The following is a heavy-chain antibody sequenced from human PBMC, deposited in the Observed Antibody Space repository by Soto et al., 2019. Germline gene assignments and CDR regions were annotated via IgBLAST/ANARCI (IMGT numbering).Heavy chain of an antibody. V-gene: IGHV1-69*13. Sequence: SVKVSCKASGGTFSSYAISWVRQAPGQGLEWMGGIIPIFGTANYAQKFQGRVTITADESTSTAYMELSSLRSEDTAVYYCARDYYGSGSYDGNYYYYGMDIWGQGTTVTAP. CDR3: ARDYYGSGSYDGNYYYYGMDI. J-gene: IGHJ6*02. CDR2: IIPIFGTA. CDR1: GGTFSSYA. D-gene: IGHD3-10*01.